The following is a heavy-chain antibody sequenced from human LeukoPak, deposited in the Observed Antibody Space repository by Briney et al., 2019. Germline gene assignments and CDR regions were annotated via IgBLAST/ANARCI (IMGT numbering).Heavy chain of an antibody. CDR2: IKQDGSEK. V-gene: IGHV3-7*01. Sequence: PGGSLRLSCAASGFTFSSYWMAWVRQAPGKGLEWVANIKQDGSEKYYVDSVKGRFTMFRDNAKNSVYLQMNSLRAEDTAVYYCARDRQDKDLWSGGDYWGQGTLVTVSS. D-gene: IGHD3-3*01. J-gene: IGHJ4*02. CDR1: GFTFSSYW. CDR3: ARDRQDKDLWSGGDY.